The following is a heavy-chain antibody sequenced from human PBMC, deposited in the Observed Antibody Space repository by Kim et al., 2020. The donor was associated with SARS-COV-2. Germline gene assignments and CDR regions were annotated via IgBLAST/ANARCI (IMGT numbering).Heavy chain of an antibody. D-gene: IGHD3-10*01. Sequence: SETLSLTCAVYGGSFSVYYWSWIRHPPGKGLEWIGEINNSGSTNYNQSLKSRVTISVDTSKNQFSLKLSSVAAADTAVYYCARGLRLEHYYGSGYINTGDYWGPGTLVTVSS. CDR1: GGSFSVYY. J-gene: IGHJ4*02. CDR2: INNSGST. V-gene: IGHV4-34*01. CDR3: ARGLRLEHYYGSGYINTGDY.